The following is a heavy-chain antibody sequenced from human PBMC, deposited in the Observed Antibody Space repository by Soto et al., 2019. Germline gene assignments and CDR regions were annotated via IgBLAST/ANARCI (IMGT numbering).Heavy chain of an antibody. CDR2: IWYDGSEK. J-gene: IGHJ4*02. Sequence: VGSLRLSCASPVFTFSSHGMHCVRQAPGKGLEWVAVIWYDGSEKYYGDSVKGRFTISRDNSKNTLYLQMNSLRGEDTAVYYCPRWGNWKVAQYWGQGTLVTVSS. CDR3: PRWGNWKVAQY. V-gene: IGHV3-33*01. D-gene: IGHD1-1*01. CDR1: VFTFSSHG.